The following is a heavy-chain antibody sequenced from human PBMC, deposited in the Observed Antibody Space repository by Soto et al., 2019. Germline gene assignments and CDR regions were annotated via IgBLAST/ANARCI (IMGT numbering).Heavy chain of an antibody. V-gene: IGHV3-9*01. CDR3: AKSSAYDANYDGLDV. Sequence: PGGSLRLSCAAAGFNFEDHAMHWVRLGPGKGLEWVSGISWNSGRTTYADSVKGRFTISRDNAKKSLYLQMDSLRPEDTALYSCAKSSAYDANYDGLDVWGQGTTVTVSS. CDR1: GFNFEDHA. D-gene: IGHD5-12*01. CDR2: ISWNSGRT. J-gene: IGHJ6*02.